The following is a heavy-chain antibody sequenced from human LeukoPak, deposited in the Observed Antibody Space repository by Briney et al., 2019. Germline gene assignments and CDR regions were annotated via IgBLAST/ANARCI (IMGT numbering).Heavy chain of an antibody. CDR2: IYYSGST. CDR1: GGSISSYY. V-gene: IGHV4-59*01. CDR3: ARERRAFKAAGGRGNYYYYKGRDV. D-gene: IGHD6-13*01. Sequence: SETLSLTCTVSGGSISSYYWSWIRQPPGKGLEWIGYIYYSGSTNYNPSLKSRVTISVDTSKNQFSLKLSSVTAADTAVYYCARERRAFKAAGGRGNYYYYKGRDVGGQGTTVTVS. J-gene: IGHJ6*02.